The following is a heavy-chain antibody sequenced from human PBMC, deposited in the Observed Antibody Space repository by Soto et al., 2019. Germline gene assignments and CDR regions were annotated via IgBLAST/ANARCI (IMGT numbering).Heavy chain of an antibody. V-gene: IGHV4-30-4*02. Sequence: SDTLFLTCAVSGGSISSEDFHWTWIRQSPGKGLEWIGYIHYTGSIMYNPSFKSRLTMAVDTTKNQFSLQLTSVTAADTAVYFCVREDDGGDRDYNGLDVWGQGTTVTVSS. CDR3: VREDDGGDRDYNGLDV. CDR2: IHYTGSI. CDR1: GGSISSEDFH. J-gene: IGHJ6*02. D-gene: IGHD2-21*02.